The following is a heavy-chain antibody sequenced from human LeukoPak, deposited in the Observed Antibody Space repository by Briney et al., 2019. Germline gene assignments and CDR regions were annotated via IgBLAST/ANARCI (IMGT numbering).Heavy chain of an antibody. J-gene: IGHJ3*02. Sequence: ASVKVSCKASGYTFTNHGISWVRQAPGQGLEWMGWISTYNGNTNYAQKLQGRVTMTTDTSTSAAYMELRSLRSDDTAVYYCARSGGWAYGDYDGFIAFDIWGQGTMVTVSS. V-gene: IGHV1-18*01. CDR1: GYTFTNHG. CDR3: ARSGGWAYGDYDGFIAFDI. D-gene: IGHD4-17*01. CDR2: ISTYNGNT.